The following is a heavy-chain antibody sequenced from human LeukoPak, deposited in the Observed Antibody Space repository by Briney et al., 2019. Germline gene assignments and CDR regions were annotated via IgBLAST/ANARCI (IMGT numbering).Heavy chain of an antibody. V-gene: IGHV4-30-2*01. CDR1: GGSISSGGYS. J-gene: IGHJ3*02. D-gene: IGHD3-3*01. CDR3: ARGRATIFGVVIKNKLNAFDI. CDR2: IYHSGST. Sequence: SETLSLTCAVSGGSISSGGYSWSWIRQPPGKGLEWIGYIYHSGSTYYNPSLKSRVTISVDRSKNQFSLKLSSVTAADTAVYYCARGRATIFGVVIKNKLNAFDIWGQGTMVTVSS.